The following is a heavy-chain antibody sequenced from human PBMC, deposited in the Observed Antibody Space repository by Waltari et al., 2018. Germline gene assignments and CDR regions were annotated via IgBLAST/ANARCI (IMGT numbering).Heavy chain of an antibody. D-gene: IGHD3-22*01. CDR3: ATAERDYYDSSGYHFPAFDY. CDR2: IIPIVGTA. J-gene: IGHJ4*02. V-gene: IGHV1-69*01. CDR1: GGTFSSYA. Sequence: QVQLVQSGAEVKKPGSSVKVSCKASGGTFSSYAISWVRQAPGQGLEWMGGIIPIVGTANYAQKFQGRVTITADESTSTAYMEPSSLRSEDTAVYYCATAERDYYDSSGYHFPAFDYWGQGTLVTVSS.